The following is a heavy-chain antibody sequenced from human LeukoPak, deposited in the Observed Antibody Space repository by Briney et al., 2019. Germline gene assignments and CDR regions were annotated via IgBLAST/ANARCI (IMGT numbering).Heavy chain of an antibody. CDR1: VGGLGSYD. D-gene: IGHD4-17*01. J-gene: IGHJ4*02. CDR3: ATSTTVTTDYFDC. Sequence: SETLSLTCAVSVGGLGSYDLSTIRQPPGKGLEWIGYIYYSGSTNYNPSLKSRVTISVDTSKNQFSLKLSSVTAADTAVYYCATSTTVTTDYFDCLRRGSLVTVSS. V-gene: IGHV4-59*08. CDR2: IYYSGST.